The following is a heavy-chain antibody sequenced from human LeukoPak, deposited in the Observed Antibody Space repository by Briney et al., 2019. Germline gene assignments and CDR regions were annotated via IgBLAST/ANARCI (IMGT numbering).Heavy chain of an antibody. D-gene: IGHD5-18*01. CDR2: INHSGST. CDR1: GGSFSGYY. J-gene: IGHJ4*02. Sequence: KPSETLSLTCAVYGGSFSGYYWSWIRQPPGKGLEWIGEINHSGSTNYNPSLKSRVTISVDTSKNQFSLKLSSVTAADTAVYYCARGEIQLWLYYFDYWGQGTLVTVSS. CDR3: ARGEIQLWLYYFDY. V-gene: IGHV4-34*01.